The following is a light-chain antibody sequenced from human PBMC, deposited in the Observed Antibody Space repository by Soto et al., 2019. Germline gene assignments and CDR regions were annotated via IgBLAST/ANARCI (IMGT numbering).Light chain of an antibody. V-gene: IGLV1-51*01. CDR1: SSNIGNNY. CDR3: GTWDSTLSGV. J-gene: IGLJ1*01. Sequence: QSVLTQPPSVSAAPGQKVTISCSGSSSNIGNNYVSWYQHLPGAAPKLIIYDNDKRSSGIPDRFSGSKSGTSATLDITGLQTGEEADYYCGTWDSTLSGVFGTGTKLTVL. CDR2: DND.